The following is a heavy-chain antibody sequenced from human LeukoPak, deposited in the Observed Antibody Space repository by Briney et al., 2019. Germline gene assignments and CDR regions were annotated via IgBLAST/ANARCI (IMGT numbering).Heavy chain of an antibody. J-gene: IGHJ4*02. Sequence: PSETLSLTCAVSGDSLSSNTWWTWVRQSPGKGLEWIAEIYRSGSTSYNPSLQSRTTLSIDSSKNQFSLHLTSATAADTAMYFCARRGFCTGGSCSFALDHWGQGLLVTVSS. V-gene: IGHV4-4*02. D-gene: IGHD2-15*01. CDR3: ARRGFCTGGSCSFALDH. CDR1: GDSLSSNTW. CDR2: IYRSGST.